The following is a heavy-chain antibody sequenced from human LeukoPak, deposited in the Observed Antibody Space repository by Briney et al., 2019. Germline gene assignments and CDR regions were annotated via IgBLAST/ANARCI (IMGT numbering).Heavy chain of an antibody. J-gene: IGHJ4*02. V-gene: IGHV1-2*02. CDR1: GYTFTGYY. CDR3: ARALLGGSSGYTR. D-gene: IGHD3-22*01. CDR2: INPNSGGT. Sequence: AASVKVSCKASGYTFTGYYMHWVRQAPGQGLEWMGWINPNSGGTNYAQKFQGRVTMTRDTSISTAYMELSRLRSDDTAVYYCARALLGGSSGYTRWGQGTLVTVSS.